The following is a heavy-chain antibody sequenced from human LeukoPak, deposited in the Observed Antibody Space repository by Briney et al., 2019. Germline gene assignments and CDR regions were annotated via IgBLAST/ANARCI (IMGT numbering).Heavy chain of an antibody. CDR3: ARAPFLSSAWLVKRGGDYFDY. V-gene: IGHV1-2*06. CDR1: GYTFTGYY. Sequence: VSVKVSCKASGYTFTGYYMHWVRQAPGQGLEWMGRINPNSGGTNYAQKFQGRVTMTRDTSISTAYMELSRLRSDDTAVYYCARAPFLSSAWLVKRGGDYFDYWGQGTLVTVSS. J-gene: IGHJ4*02. D-gene: IGHD6-19*01. CDR2: INPNSGGT.